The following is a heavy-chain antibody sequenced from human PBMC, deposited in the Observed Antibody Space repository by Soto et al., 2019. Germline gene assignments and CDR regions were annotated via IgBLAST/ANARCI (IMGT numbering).Heavy chain of an antibody. J-gene: IGHJ6*02. CDR1: GGTFSSYA. CDR2: IIPISGTA. D-gene: IGHD2-2*01. Sequence: QVQLVQSGAEVKKPGSSVKVSCKASGGTFSSYAISWVRQAPGQGLEWMGGIIPISGTANYAQKFQGRVTITADESTSTAYMELSSLRSEDTAVYYCASSQGSSTSLEIYYYYYYGMDVWGQGTTVNVSS. CDR3: ASSQGSSTSLEIYYYYYYGMDV. V-gene: IGHV1-69*01.